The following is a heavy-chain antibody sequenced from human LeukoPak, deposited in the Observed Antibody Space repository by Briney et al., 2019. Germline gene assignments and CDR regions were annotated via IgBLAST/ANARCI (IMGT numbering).Heavy chain of an antibody. J-gene: IGHJ2*01. CDR3: ARVNTVVSQPEGFFDI. V-gene: IGHV4-38-2*01. CDR2: MSRSGST. CDR1: GSSITSIYNDFY. D-gene: IGHD4-17*01. Sequence: PSETLSLACAVSGSSITSIYNDFYWGWIRQPPGKGLEWIGSMSRSGSTYYDPSLEGRVTISVDTSKNGFSLRLKSVTAADTAVYYCARVNTVVSQPEGFFDIWGRGTQVTVSS.